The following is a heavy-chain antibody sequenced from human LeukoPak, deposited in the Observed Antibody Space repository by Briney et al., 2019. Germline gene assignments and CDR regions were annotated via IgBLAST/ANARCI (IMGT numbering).Heavy chain of an antibody. J-gene: IGHJ4*02. CDR3: AKGTTMARGVNIGFDY. Sequence: QPGGSLRLSCAASGFTFSSYAVSWVRQAPGKGLEWVSGISGSGHSTYYADSVKGRFTISRDNSKNTLYLQMNSLRAEDTAVYYCAKGTTMARGVNIGFDYWGQGTLVTVSS. CDR2: ISGSGHST. D-gene: IGHD3-10*01. V-gene: IGHV3-23*01. CDR1: GFTFSSYA.